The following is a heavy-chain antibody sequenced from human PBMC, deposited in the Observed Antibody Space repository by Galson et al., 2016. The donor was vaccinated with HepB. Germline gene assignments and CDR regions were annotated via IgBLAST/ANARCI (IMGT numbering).Heavy chain of an antibody. CDR2: IYWDDDK. CDR1: GFSHSTTGVG. CDR3: ARSPVRGVIIWQFEN. D-gene: IGHD3-10*01. V-gene: IGHV2-5*02. Sequence: PALVKPTQTLTLTCTLSGFSHSTTGVGVGWIRQPPGKALEWLALIYWDDDKRYSPSVASRVAITKDASKNQMVLKMTNLDPVDTATYFRARSPVRGVIIWQFENWGQGTLVTVSS. J-gene: IGHJ4*02.